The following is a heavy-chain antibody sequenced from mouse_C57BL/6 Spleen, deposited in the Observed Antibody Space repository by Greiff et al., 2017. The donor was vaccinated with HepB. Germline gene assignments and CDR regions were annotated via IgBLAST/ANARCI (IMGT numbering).Heavy chain of an antibody. J-gene: IGHJ3*01. CDR2: INPSSGYT. CDR3: ALYDYDREAWFAY. CDR1: GYTFTSYT. Sequence: QVQLQQSGAELARPGASVKMSCKASGYTFTSYTMHWVKQRPGQGLEWIGYINPSSGYTKYNQKFKDKATLTADKSSSTAYMQLSSLTSEDSAVYYCALYDYDREAWFAYWGQGTLVTVSA. D-gene: IGHD2-4*01. V-gene: IGHV1-4*01.